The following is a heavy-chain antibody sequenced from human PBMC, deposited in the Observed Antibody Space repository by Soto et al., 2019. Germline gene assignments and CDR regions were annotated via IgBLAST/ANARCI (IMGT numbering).Heavy chain of an antibody. Sequence: SETLSLTCAVYGGSFSGYYWSWIRQPPGKGLEWIGEINHSGSTNYNPSLKSRVTISVDTSKDQFSLKLSSVTAADTAVYYCARGRRYSSSGRYFDYWGQGTLVTVSS. D-gene: IGHD6-6*01. CDR2: INHSGST. V-gene: IGHV4-34*01. CDR1: GGSFSGYY. CDR3: ARGRRYSSSGRYFDY. J-gene: IGHJ4*02.